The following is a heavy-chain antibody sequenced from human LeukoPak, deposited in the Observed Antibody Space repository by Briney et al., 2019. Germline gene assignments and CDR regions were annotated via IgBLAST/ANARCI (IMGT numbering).Heavy chain of an antibody. D-gene: IGHD6-6*01. CDR2: ISSSGSTI. CDR3: AKDQIAARRFDY. J-gene: IGHJ4*02. V-gene: IGHV3-48*03. CDR1: GFTFSSYE. Sequence: PGGSLRLSCAASGFTFSSYEMNWVRQAPGKGLEWVSYISSSGSTIYYADSVKGRRFTISRDSSKNTLYLQMDSLRAEDTAIYYCAKDQIAARRFDYWGQGTLVTVSS.